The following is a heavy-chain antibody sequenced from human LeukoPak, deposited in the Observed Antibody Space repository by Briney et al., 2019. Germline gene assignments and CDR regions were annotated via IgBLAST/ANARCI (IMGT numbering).Heavy chain of an antibody. CDR2: VYYTGST. Sequence: KSSETLSLTCTVSGGSISTDFWSWIRQPPGKGLEWIGYVYYTGSTKYNPSLKSRVTISVDTSKNQFSLKLSSVTAADTAVYYCARGGYDLSFGYWGQGTLVTVSS. CDR1: GGSISTDF. J-gene: IGHJ4*02. V-gene: IGHV4-59*12. D-gene: IGHD5-12*01. CDR3: ARGGYDLSFGY.